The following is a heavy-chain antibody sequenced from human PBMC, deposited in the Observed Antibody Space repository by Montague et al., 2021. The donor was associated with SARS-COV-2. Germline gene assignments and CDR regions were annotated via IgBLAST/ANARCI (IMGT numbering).Heavy chain of an antibody. D-gene: IGHD3-16*01. CDR1: GGSMSSYH. Sequence: SETLSLTCSVSGGSMSSYHWFWIRQPPGKGLELIGYVSYRGSTNYNLSHKSRVTISLDTSKNRFSLSVTSVTAADTAVYYCARDVRYYYDQWGQGILVTVSS. V-gene: IGHV4-59*01. CDR3: ARDVRYYYDQ. CDR2: VSYRGST. J-gene: IGHJ4*02.